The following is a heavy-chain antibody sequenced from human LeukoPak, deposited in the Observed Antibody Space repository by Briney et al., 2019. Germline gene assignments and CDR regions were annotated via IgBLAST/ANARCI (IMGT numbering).Heavy chain of an antibody. CDR3: AKADTPLYYDSSGYGYFQH. CDR1: GFTFDDYA. D-gene: IGHD3-22*01. Sequence: PGGSLRLSCAASGFTFDDYAMHWVRQAPGKGLEWVSGISWNSGSIGYADSVKGRFTISRDNAKNSLYLQMNSLRAEDTALYYCAKADTPLYYDSSGYGYFQHWGQGTLVTVSS. J-gene: IGHJ1*01. CDR2: ISWNSGSI. V-gene: IGHV3-9*01.